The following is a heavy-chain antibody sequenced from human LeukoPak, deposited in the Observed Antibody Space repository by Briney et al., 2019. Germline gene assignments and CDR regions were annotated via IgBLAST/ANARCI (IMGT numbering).Heavy chain of an antibody. CDR1: GFTFSSYW. J-gene: IGHJ4*02. V-gene: IGHV3-74*01. CDR2: INTDGSST. Sequence: GGSLRLSCAASGFTFSSYWMHWVRQAPGKGLVWVSRINTDGSSTSYADSVKGRFTISRDNAKNTLYLQMNSLRAEDTAVYYCARVEIYSTPMDYWGQGTLVTVSS. CDR3: ARVEIYSTPMDY. D-gene: IGHD4-11*01.